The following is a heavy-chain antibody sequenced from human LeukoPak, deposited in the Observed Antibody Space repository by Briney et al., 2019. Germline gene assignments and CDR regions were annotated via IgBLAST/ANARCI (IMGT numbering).Heavy chain of an antibody. CDR3: AKTRFGSGPAEIWFDP. J-gene: IGHJ5*02. Sequence: ASVKVSCKASGYTFTSYGISWVRQAPGQGLEWMGWISAYNGNTNYAQKLQGRVTMTTDTSTSTAYMELRSLRSDDTAVYYCAKTRFGSGPAEIWFDPWGQGTLVTVSS. CDR2: ISAYNGNT. D-gene: IGHD3-10*01. V-gene: IGHV1-18*01. CDR1: GYTFTSYG.